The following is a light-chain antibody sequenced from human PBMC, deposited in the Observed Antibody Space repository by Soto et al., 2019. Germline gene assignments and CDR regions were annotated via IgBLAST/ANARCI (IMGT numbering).Light chain of an antibody. CDR2: GAS. CDR1: QSVSNSY. Sequence: EILLTQSPGTLSLSPGERATLSCRASQSVSNSYLAWYQHKPGQAPRLLILGASTRATGIPDRFTGSGSGTDFTLTIGRLEPEDFAVYYCQQYGSSLITFGQGTRLEI. CDR3: QQYGSSLIT. V-gene: IGKV3-20*01. J-gene: IGKJ5*01.